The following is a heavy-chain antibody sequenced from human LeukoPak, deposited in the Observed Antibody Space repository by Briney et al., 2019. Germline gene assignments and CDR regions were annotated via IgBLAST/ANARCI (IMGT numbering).Heavy chain of an antibody. Sequence: PGGSLRLSCAASGFTFSSYWMHWVRQAPGKGLVWVSRINSDGSSTSYADSVKGRFTISRDSAKNTLYLQMNSLRAEDTAVYYCARVRIAAPVFDYWGQGTLVTVSS. CDR1: GFTFSSYW. CDR3: ARVRIAAPVFDY. CDR2: INSDGSST. D-gene: IGHD6-6*01. J-gene: IGHJ4*02. V-gene: IGHV3-74*01.